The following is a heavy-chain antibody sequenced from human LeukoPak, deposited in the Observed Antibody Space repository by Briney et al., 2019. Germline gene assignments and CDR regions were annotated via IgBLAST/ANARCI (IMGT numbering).Heavy chain of an antibody. V-gene: IGHV4-61*01. CDR2: ISDSGGS. CDR1: GGSVSSGISY. D-gene: IGHD6-13*01. Sequence: SETLSLTCSVSGGSVSSGISYWSLIRQPPGEGLEWIAYISDSGGSDYKPSLRGRVTIALDTSKNQFSLRLTSVTAADTAVYHCARVPAAGTGPDYWGQGTLVTVSS. J-gene: IGHJ4*02. CDR3: ARVPAAGTGPDY.